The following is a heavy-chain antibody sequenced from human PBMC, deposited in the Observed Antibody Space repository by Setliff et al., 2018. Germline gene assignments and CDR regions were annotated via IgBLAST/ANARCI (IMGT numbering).Heavy chain of an antibody. Sequence: KPSETLSLTCAVYGGSFSGYYWSWIRQPPGKGLEWIGEINHSGSTNYNPSLKSRVTISVDTSKNQFSLNVTSVTAADTAVYYCARGKSVTAPNWFDPWGQGTLVTVSS. CDR3: ARGKSVTAPNWFDP. V-gene: IGHV4-34*01. CDR2: INHSGST. D-gene: IGHD5-18*01. J-gene: IGHJ5*02. CDR1: GGSFSGYY.